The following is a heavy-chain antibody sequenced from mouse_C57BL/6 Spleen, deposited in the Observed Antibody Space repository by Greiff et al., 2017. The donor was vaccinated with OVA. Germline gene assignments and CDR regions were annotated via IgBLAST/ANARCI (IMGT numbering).Heavy chain of an antibody. CDR1: GYTFTSYW. Sequence: QVQLQQPGAELVMPGASVKLSCKASGYTFTSYWMHWVKQRPGQGLEWIGEIDPSDSYTNYNQKFKGKSTLTVDKSSSTAYMQLSSRTSEDSAVYYCARLAQCYAMDYWGHGTSVTVSS. D-gene: IGHD3-2*02. V-gene: IGHV1-69*01. CDR2: IDPSDSYT. J-gene: IGHJ4*01. CDR3: ARLAQCYAMDY.